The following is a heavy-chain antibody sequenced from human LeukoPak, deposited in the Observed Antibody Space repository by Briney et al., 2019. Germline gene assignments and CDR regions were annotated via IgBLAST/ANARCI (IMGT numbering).Heavy chain of an antibody. D-gene: IGHD2-15*01. CDR3: AKDYGLGGGSCFDF. CDR1: GFIFSRYA. CDR2: ISGDGINT. J-gene: IGHJ4*02. V-gene: IGHV3-23*01. Sequence: GGSLRLSCAASGFIFSRYAMSWLRQAPGKGLEYVSAISGDGINTYYADSVRGRFTISKDISKSTLYLQMNSLRAEDTAVYYCAKDYGLGGGSCFDFCGQGTLATASS.